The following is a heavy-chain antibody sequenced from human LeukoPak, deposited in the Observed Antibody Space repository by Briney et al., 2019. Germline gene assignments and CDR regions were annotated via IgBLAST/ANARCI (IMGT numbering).Heavy chain of an antibody. CDR3: ARSYSSGWYNY. D-gene: IGHD6-19*01. CDR1: GGSISNYY. V-gene: IGHV4-59*08. J-gene: IGHJ4*02. CDR2: IYYSGST. Sequence: SETLSLTCTVSGGSISNYYWSWIRQPPGKGLEWIGYIYYSGSTNYNPSLKSRVTISVDTSKNQFSLRLSSVTAADTAVYYCARSYSSGWYNYWGQGTLVTVSS.